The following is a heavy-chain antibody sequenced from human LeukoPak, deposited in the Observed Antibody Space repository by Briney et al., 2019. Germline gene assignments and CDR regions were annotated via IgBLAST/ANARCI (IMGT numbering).Heavy chain of an antibody. Sequence: PSETLSLTCTVSGGSISSGGYYWSWIRQHPGKGLEWIGYIYYSGSTYYNPSLKSRVTISVDTSKNQFSLKLSSVTAADTAVYYCARGSITIFGVVIPPDYWGQGTLVTVSS. CDR2: IYYSGST. CDR1: GGSISSGGYY. D-gene: IGHD3-3*01. CDR3: ARGSITIFGVVIPPDY. J-gene: IGHJ4*02. V-gene: IGHV4-31*03.